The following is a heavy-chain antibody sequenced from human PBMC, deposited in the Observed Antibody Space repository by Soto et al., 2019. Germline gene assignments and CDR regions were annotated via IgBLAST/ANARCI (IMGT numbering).Heavy chain of an antibody. CDR2: IYWDDDK. V-gene: IGHV2-5*02. J-gene: IGHJ5*02. Sequence: QITLKESGPPLGKPTQPLTLTCTFSGFSLTTRGVGVGWIRQPPGKALEGLELIYWDDDKGYTPSLQSRLSITNDTSKDQVVLTMTNVDPVDTATYYCAHNPNYYQYDWFDPWGQGTLVSVSS. CDR3: AHNPNYYQYDWFDP. CDR1: GFSLTTRGVG. D-gene: IGHD3-16*01.